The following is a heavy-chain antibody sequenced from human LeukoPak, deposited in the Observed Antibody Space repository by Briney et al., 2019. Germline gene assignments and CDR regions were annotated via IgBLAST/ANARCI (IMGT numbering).Heavy chain of an antibody. J-gene: IGHJ5*02. Sequence: SETLSLTCTVSGGSISSSSYYWGWIRQPPGKGLEWIGSIYYSGSTYYNPSLKSRVTISVDTSKNQFSLKLSSVTAAGTAVYYCARQDYDILTGYPNWFDPWGQGTLVTVSS. CDR1: GGSISSSSYY. D-gene: IGHD3-9*01. CDR2: IYYSGST. V-gene: IGHV4-39*01. CDR3: ARQDYDILTGYPNWFDP.